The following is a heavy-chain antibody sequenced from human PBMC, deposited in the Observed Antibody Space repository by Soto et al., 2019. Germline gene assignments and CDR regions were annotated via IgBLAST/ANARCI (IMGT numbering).Heavy chain of an antibody. D-gene: IGHD3-22*01. Sequence: SETLSLTCTVSGGSISSGDYYWSWIRQPPGKGLEWIGYIYYSGSTYYNPSLKSRVTISVDTSKNQFSLKLSSVTAADTAVYYCARDAPYCYDRSGKNAFDIWGQGTIVTLSS. J-gene: IGHJ3*02. V-gene: IGHV4-30-4*01. CDR3: ARDAPYCYDRSGKNAFDI. CDR2: IYYSGST. CDR1: GGSISSGDYY.